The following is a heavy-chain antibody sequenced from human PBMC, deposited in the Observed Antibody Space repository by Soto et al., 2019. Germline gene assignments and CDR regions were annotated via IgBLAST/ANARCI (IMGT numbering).Heavy chain of an antibody. V-gene: IGHV3-7*01. CDR1: KVTFINYW. J-gene: IGHJ4*02. CDR3: ARVYFKYDY. D-gene: IGHD3-10*01. Sequence: GGFLILSCVASKVTFINYWMTWVRQAPGKGLEWVANIKEDSSEKYYVDSVKGRFTISRDNAKNSLYLQMYSLRAEDTAVYFCARVYFKYDYWGQGTLVTVSS. CDR2: IKEDSSEK.